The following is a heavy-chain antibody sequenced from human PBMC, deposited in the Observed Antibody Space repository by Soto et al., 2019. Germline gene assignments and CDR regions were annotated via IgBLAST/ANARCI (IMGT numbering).Heavy chain of an antibody. Sequence: GGSLRLSCEVSGFTFSMYSMSWVRQSPGKGLEWVAKIPQDGVDGHYADSVKGRFTISRDNGKNSLYLQLNNLRAEDTAVYYCARDHLILPAHDFFYGSDVWGRGATVTVSS. CDR1: GFTFSMYS. CDR2: IPQDGVDG. V-gene: IGHV3-7*03. J-gene: IGHJ6*02. D-gene: IGHD2-21*02. CDR3: ARDHLILPAHDFFYGSDV.